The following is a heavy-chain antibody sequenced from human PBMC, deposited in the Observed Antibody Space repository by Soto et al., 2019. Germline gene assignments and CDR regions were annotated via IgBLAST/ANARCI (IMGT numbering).Heavy chain of an antibody. J-gene: IGHJ4*01. CDR1: GFTFSNYA. V-gene: IGHV3-23*01. CDR2: ISGSGRDT. Sequence: GGSLRLSCEASGFTFSNYAMIWVRHAPGKGLEWVSGISGSGRDTYYADSVKGRLTISRDNAKNTLFLQMNSLRAEDAASYSCAKERLEEVGTFFEFWGHGILVTVSS. CDR3: AKERLEEVGTFFEF. D-gene: IGHD6-13*01.